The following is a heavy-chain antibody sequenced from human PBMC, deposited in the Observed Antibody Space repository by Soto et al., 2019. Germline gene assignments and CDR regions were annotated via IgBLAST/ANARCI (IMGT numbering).Heavy chain of an antibody. CDR1: GCTFSSCV. Sequence: GGSLRLSCAASGCTFSSCVMSWVRQAPGKGLEWVSAISISGDDTDYADSVQGRFTISRDNSKNTLFLQMNGLRAEDTAVYYCAKDRVPLDGRLALDFWGQGTLVTVSS. J-gene: IGHJ4*02. V-gene: IGHV3-23*01. CDR2: ISISGDDT. CDR3: AKDRVPLDGRLALDF. D-gene: IGHD6-19*01.